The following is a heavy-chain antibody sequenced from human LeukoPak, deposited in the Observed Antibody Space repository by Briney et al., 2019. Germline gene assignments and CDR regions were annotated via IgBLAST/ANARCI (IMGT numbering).Heavy chain of an antibody. Sequence: PSETLSLTCTVSGGSISSGGYYWSWIRQHPGKGLEWIGYIYYSGSTYYNPSLKSRVTISVDTSKNQFSLKLSSVTAADTAVYYCARDQYDTWSRRGNFDSWGQGTLVIVSS. J-gene: IGHJ4*02. CDR3: ARDQYDTWSRRGNFDS. V-gene: IGHV4-31*03. CDR2: IYYSGST. CDR1: GGSISSGGYY. D-gene: IGHD3-3*01.